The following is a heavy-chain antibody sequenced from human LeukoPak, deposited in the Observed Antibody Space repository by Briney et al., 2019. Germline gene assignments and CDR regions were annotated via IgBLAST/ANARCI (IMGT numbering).Heavy chain of an antibody. CDR2: INSDGSST. Sequence: GGSLRLSCAAYGFTFSSYSMHWARQAPGKGLVWVSRINSDGSSTSYADSVKGRFTISRDNAKNTLYLQMNSLRAEDTAVYYCARGPHYYGSGSYPPDYWGQGALVTVSS. J-gene: IGHJ4*02. CDR3: ARGPHYYGSGSYPPDY. D-gene: IGHD3-10*01. CDR1: GFTFSSYS. V-gene: IGHV3-74*01.